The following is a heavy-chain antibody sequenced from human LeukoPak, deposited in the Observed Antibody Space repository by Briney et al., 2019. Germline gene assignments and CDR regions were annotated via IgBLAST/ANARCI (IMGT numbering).Heavy chain of an antibody. CDR3: ARVDDSGYDSTAFDY. CDR2: INHSGST. V-gene: IGHV4-34*01. Sequence: SETLSLTCAVYGGSFSGYYWSWIRQPPGKGLEWIGEINHSGSTNYNPSLKSRVTISVDTSKNQFSLRLSSVTAADTAVYYCARVDDSGYDSTAFDYWGQGTLATVSS. D-gene: IGHD5-12*01. CDR1: GGSFSGYY. J-gene: IGHJ4*02.